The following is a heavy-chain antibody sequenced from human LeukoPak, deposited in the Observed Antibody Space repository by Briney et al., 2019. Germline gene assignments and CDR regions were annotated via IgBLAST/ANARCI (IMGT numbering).Heavy chain of an antibody. V-gene: IGHV4-39*01. Sequence: SETLSLTCTVSGGSISSSSYYWGWIRQPPGKGLEWIGSIYYSGSTYYNPSLKSRVTISVDTSKNQFSLKLSSVTAADTAVYYCARGRWFGHWGQGTLVTVSS. CDR2: IYYSGST. J-gene: IGHJ5*02. CDR3: ARGRWFGH. CDR1: GGSISSSSYY.